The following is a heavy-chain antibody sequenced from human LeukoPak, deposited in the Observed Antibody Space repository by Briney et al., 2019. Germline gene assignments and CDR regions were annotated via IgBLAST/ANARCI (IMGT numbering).Heavy chain of an antibody. J-gene: IGHJ4*02. CDR2: IFIDDST. D-gene: IGHD6-6*01. CDR3: ARGGPIAARPQDPDY. V-gene: IGHV3-53*01. CDR1: GFTVSSNY. Sequence: PGGSLRLSCAASGFTVSSNYMSWVRQAPGKGLEWVSVIFIDDSTYYSDSVNGRFTISRDNSKNTLYLQMNSLRAEDTAVYYCARGGPIAARPQDPDYWGQGTLVTVSS.